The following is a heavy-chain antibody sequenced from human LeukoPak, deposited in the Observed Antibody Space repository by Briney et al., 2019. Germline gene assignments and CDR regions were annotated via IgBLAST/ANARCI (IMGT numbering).Heavy chain of an antibody. CDR3: ARGDRYYDILTGYFSSFDI. Sequence: SETLSLTCAVSGGSISSSTWWSWVRQPPGKGLEWIGEIYHSGSTNYNPSLKSRVTISVDTSKNQFSLKLSSVTAADTAVYYCARGDRYYDILTGYFSSFDIWGQGTMVTVSS. CDR1: GGSISSSTW. CDR2: IYHSGST. V-gene: IGHV4-4*02. J-gene: IGHJ3*02. D-gene: IGHD3-9*01.